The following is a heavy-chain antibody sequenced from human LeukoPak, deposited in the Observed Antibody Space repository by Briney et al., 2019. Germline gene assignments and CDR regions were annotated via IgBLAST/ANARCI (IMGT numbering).Heavy chain of an antibody. CDR1: GGTFSSYA. CDR2: IIPILGIA. CDR3: ARGIQTGYDSSGYNDY. J-gene: IGHJ4*02. V-gene: IGHV1-69*04. Sequence: SVKVSCKASGGTFSSYAISWVRQAPGQGLKWMGRIIPILGIANYAQKFQGRVTITADKSTSTAYMELSSLRSEDTAVYYCARGIQTGYDSSGYNDYWGQGTLVTVSS. D-gene: IGHD3-22*01.